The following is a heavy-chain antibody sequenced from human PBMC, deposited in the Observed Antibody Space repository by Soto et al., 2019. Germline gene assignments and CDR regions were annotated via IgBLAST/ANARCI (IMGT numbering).Heavy chain of an antibody. CDR1: GFTVSSNY. D-gene: IGHD6-19*01. Sequence: EVQLVESGGGLVQPGGSLRLSCAASGFTVSSNYMSWVRQAPGKGLEWVSVIYSGGSTYYADSVKGRFTISRHNSKNTLYLQMNSLRAEDTAVYYCARIVAVAGTPSKFDYWGQGTLVTVSS. J-gene: IGHJ4*02. V-gene: IGHV3-53*04. CDR3: ARIVAVAGTPSKFDY. CDR2: IYSGGST.